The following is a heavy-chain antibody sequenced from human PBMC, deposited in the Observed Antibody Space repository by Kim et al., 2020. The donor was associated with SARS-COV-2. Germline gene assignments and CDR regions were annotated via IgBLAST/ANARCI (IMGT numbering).Heavy chain of an antibody. CDR1: GGSIRTSGFY. V-gene: IGHV4-39*01. CDR3: ARHQLITPAGYFYFAY. J-gene: IGHJ4*02. Sequence: SETLSLTCTVSGGSIRTSGFYWGWIRQPPGKGLEWIATIYYTGSTYYNPSLKSRVTISVDTSKNQFSLKLNSVTAADSAVYYCARHQLITPAGYFYFAYWAQGTLVSVSS. D-gene: IGHD6-13*01. CDR2: IYYTGST.